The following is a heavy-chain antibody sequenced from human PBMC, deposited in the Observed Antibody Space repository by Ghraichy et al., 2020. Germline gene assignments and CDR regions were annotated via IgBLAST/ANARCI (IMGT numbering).Heavy chain of an antibody. CDR1: GFTFSTCA. Sequence: GESLNISCAASGFTFSTCAMSWVRQAPGKGLECVSTISGTGNETYYTDSVKGRFTVSRDNSKNTLYLQINSLRVEDTALYYCARRRRDGYNSPHDYWGQGTLVTVSS. CDR3: ARRRRDGYNSPHDY. CDR2: ISGTGNET. J-gene: IGHJ4*02. V-gene: IGHV3-23*01. D-gene: IGHD5-24*01.